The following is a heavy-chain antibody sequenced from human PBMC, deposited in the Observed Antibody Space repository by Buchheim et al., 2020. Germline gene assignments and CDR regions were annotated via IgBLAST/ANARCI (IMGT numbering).Heavy chain of an antibody. D-gene: IGHD1-7*01. CDR3: METGTSSDS. V-gene: IGHV3-73*02. CDR2: IRGEAKSYAT. J-gene: IGHJ4*02. CDR1: GFTFSGSD. Sequence: EVQLVESGGGLVQPGGSLTLSCVASGFTFSGSDIHWDRQASGKRLEWVGLIRGEAKSYATIYGASMKGRITIPKDNSKNRAYLQMNSLKTEDTAVYYCMETGTSSDSWGQGTL.